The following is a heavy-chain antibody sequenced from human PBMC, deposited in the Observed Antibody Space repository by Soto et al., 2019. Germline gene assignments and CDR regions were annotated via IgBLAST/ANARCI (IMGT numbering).Heavy chain of an antibody. Sequence: QVQLVQSGAEVREPGASVKVSCKASGYSFTSLDINWVRQTAGQGLEWMGWMKPSTGRTGYAQKFQGRVTMTRDTTINTAYMQLTTLTADYTAFYYCARGVSAGVDYWGQGTLVTVSS. V-gene: IGHV1-8*01. J-gene: IGHJ4*02. D-gene: IGHD1-26*01. CDR3: ARGVSAGVDY. CDR1: GYSFTSLD. CDR2: MKPSTGRT.